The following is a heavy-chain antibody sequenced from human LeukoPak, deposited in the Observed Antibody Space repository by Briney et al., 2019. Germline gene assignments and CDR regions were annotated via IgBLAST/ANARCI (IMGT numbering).Heavy chain of an antibody. D-gene: IGHD3-22*01. Sequence: SETLSLTCAVYGGSFSGYYWSWIRQPPGKGLEWIGEINHSGSTNYNPSLKSRVTISVDTSKNQFSLKLSSVTAADTAVYYCARIYSREEYFQHWGQGTLVTVSS. CDR1: GGSFSGYY. CDR2: INHSGST. CDR3: ARIYSREEYFQH. J-gene: IGHJ1*01. V-gene: IGHV4-34*01.